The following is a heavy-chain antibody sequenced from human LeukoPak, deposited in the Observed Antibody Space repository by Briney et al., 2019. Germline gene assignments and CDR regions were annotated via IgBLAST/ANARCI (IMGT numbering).Heavy chain of an antibody. Sequence: PGGSLRLSCAASGFAFSSYAMSWVRQAPGKGLEWVSAISGSGGSTYYADSVKGRFTISRDNSKNTLYLQMNSLRAEDTAVYYCAKSSGAGSYFVYSDYWGQGTLVTVSS. D-gene: IGHD1-26*01. J-gene: IGHJ4*02. CDR1: GFAFSSYA. CDR2: ISGSGGST. V-gene: IGHV3-23*01. CDR3: AKSSGAGSYFVYSDY.